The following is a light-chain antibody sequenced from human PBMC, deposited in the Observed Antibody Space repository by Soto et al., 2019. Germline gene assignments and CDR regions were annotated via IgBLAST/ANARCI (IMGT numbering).Light chain of an antibody. J-gene: IGKJ5*01. CDR1: QSVSSY. CDR2: DAS. Sequence: EIVVTQSPATLSLSPGERATLSCRASQSVSSYLAWYQQKPGQAPRLLIYDASNRATGIPARFSGSGSGTDFTLTISSLEPEDFTLYYCQQYVTSAITFGQGTRLEIK. CDR3: QQYVTSAIT. V-gene: IGKV3-11*01.